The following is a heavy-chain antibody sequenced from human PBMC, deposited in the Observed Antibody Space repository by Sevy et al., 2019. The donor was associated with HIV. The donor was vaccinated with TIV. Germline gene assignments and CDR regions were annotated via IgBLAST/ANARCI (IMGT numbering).Heavy chain of an antibody. CDR3: ATDPARCSDTSSYDYICPDDY. D-gene: IGHD3-22*01. V-gene: IGHV3-15*07. Sequence: PGGSLRLSCAASGVSFSNAWINWVRQAPGKGLEWVGRTKCRSVGGSTYYAASVSGRFTISVDDSKSTLFVHLQMNNLRTEDTAVYYCATDPARCSDTSSYDYICPDDYWGQGTLVTVSS. CDR2: TKCRSVGGST. CDR1: GVSFSNAW. J-gene: IGHJ4*02.